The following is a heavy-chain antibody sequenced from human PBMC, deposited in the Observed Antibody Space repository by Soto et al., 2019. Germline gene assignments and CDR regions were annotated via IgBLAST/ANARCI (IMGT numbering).Heavy chain of an antibody. CDR2: INPQTGVT. V-gene: IGHV1-2*02. J-gene: IGHJ6*02. Sequence: ASVKVSCKASGYTFTGYYIHWVREAPGQGLECMGWINPQTGVTSYAQKFQGRVTLSRDTSINTAYLELSRLRFDDAAVYFCARERYQVISAGMDVWGQGTTVTVAS. D-gene: IGHD2-2*01. CDR1: GYTFTGYY. CDR3: ARERYQVISAGMDV.